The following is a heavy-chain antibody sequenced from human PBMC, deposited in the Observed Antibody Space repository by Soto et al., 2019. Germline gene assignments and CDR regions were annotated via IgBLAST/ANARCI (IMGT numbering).Heavy chain of an antibody. CDR1: GFTFSSYA. CDR3: AKDRGDSYGYFYYYYGMDV. D-gene: IGHD5-18*01. Sequence: GGSLRLSCAASGFTFSSYAMIWVRQAPGKGLEWVSAISGSGGSTYYADSVKGRFTISRDNSKNTLYLQMNSLRAEDTAVYYCAKDRGDSYGYFYYYYGMDVWGQGTTVTVSS. J-gene: IGHJ6*02. CDR2: ISGSGGST. V-gene: IGHV3-23*01.